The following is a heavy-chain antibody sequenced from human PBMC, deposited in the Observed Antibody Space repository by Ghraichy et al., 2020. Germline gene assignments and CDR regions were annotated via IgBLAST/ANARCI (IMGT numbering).Heavy chain of an antibody. CDR2: IIPIFGTA. Sequence: SVKVSCKASGGTFSSYVISWVRQAPGQGLEWMGGIIPIFGTANYAQKFQGRITITADESTSTAYMVLTSLRSEDTAVYYFARDGDLGNWFDPWGQGTLVTVSS. V-gene: IGHV1-69*13. CDR1: GGTFSSYV. D-gene: IGHD7-27*01. CDR3: ARDGDLGNWFDP. J-gene: IGHJ5*02.